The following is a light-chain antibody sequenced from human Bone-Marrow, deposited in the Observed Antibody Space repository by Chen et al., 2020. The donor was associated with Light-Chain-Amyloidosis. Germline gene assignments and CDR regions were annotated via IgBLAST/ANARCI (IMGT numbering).Light chain of an antibody. CDR1: DLPTKY. Sequence: SYELTQPPSVSVSPGQTARITCSGDDLPTKYAYWYQQKPGQAPVPVIHRDTERPSGISERFSGSSSGTTATLTISGVLAEDEADYHCQSADSSGTYEVIFGGGTKLTVL. CDR2: RDT. V-gene: IGLV3-25*03. CDR3: QSADSSGTYEVI. J-gene: IGLJ2*01.